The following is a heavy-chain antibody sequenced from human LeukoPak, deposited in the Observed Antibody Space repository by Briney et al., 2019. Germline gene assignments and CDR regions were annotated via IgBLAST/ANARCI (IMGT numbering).Heavy chain of an antibody. V-gene: IGHV3-74*01. CDR3: ARGVAAAKTDY. Sequence: GGSLRLSCAASGFTFSSYWMHGVRQAPGKGLVWVSRINSDGSSTSYADSVKGRFTTSRDNAKNTLYLQMNSLRAEDTAVYYCARGVAAAKTDYWGQGTLVTVPS. CDR1: GFTFSSYW. CDR2: INSDGSST. D-gene: IGHD6-13*01. J-gene: IGHJ4*02.